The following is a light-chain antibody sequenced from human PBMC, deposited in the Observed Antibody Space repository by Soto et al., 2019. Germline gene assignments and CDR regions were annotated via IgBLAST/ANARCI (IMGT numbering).Light chain of an antibody. Sequence: DIQLTQSPPSLSATVGDRVTITCRASQTIDSYLNWFQQKPGMAPKLLIYAASKLQSGVPSRFRGSGSGTDFTLTIDTLQPDDFASYYCQQTRSAITVGQVKRLESK. CDR3: QQTRSAIT. CDR1: QTIDSY. V-gene: IGKV1-39*01. CDR2: AAS. J-gene: IGKJ5*01.